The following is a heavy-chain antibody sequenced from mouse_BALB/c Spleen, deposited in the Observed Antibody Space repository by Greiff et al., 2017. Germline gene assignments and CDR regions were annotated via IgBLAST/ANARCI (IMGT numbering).Heavy chain of an antibody. D-gene: IGHD1-1*01. V-gene: IGHV7-3*02. Sequence: DVHLVESGGGLVQPGGSLRLSCATSGFTFTDYYMSWVRQPPGKALEWLGFIRNKANGYTTEYSASVKGRFTISRDNSQSILYLQMNTLRAEDSATYYCARDNDGSSYGAMDYWGQGTSVTVSS. J-gene: IGHJ4*01. CDR2: IRNKANGYTT. CDR3: ARDNDGSSYGAMDY. CDR1: GFTFTDYY.